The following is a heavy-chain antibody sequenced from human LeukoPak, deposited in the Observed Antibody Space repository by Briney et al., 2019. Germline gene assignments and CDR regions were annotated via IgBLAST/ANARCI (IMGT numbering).Heavy chain of an antibody. D-gene: IGHD2-8*01. CDR2: INSDGRSI. V-gene: IGHV3-74*01. CDR3: LRCTNTNCFDY. Sequence: PGGSLRLSCAASGFTFSSYWMHWVRQGPEKGLVWVSRINSDGRSIAYADSVKGRFTISRDNAKSTLYLQMNCLRAEDTAVYYCLRCTNTNCFDYWGQGTLVTVSS. J-gene: IGHJ4*02. CDR1: GFTFSSYW.